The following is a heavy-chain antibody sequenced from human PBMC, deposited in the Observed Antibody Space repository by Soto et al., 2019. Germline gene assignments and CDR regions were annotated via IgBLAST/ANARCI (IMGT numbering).Heavy chain of an antibody. CDR2: IYYSGST. CDR3: ARCDVITNNWFDP. J-gene: IGHJ5*02. Sequence: QVQLQESGPGLVKPSQTLSLTCTVSGGSISSGGYYWTWIRQHPGKGLEWIGYIYYSGSTYYNPSLKSRVTISVDTSKNQFSLKLSSVTAADTAVYYCARCDVITNNWFDPWGQGTLVTVSS. V-gene: IGHV4-31*03. D-gene: IGHD3-22*01. CDR1: GGSISSGGYY.